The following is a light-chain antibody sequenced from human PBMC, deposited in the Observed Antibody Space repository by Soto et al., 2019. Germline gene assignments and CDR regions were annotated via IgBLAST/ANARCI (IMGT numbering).Light chain of an antibody. Sequence: QSALTQPASVSGSPGQSITISCTGTSSDVGAYNFVSWYRQHPGKAPKLIIYNVSDRPSGVSNRFSGSKSANTASLTISGLQVEDEADYSCTSSTTRGTYVFGTGTKVTVL. CDR3: TSSTTRGTYV. CDR2: NVS. J-gene: IGLJ1*01. V-gene: IGLV2-14*03. CDR1: SSDVGAYNF.